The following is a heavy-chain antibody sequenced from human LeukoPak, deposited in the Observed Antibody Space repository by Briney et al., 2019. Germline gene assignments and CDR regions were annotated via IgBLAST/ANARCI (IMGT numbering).Heavy chain of an antibody. D-gene: IGHD3-22*01. Sequence: GASVKVSCKASGYTFTSYDINWVRQATGQGLEWMGWMNPNSGNTGYAQKFQGRVTITRNTSISTAYMELSSLRSEDTAVYYCTMNYYDSSGYYYVLFDYWGQGTLVTVSS. V-gene: IGHV1-8*02. CDR2: MNPNSGNT. CDR3: TMNYYDSSGYYYVLFDY. J-gene: IGHJ4*02. CDR1: GYTFTSYD.